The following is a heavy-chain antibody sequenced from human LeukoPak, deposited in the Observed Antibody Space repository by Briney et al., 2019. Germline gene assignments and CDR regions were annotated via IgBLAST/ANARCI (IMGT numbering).Heavy chain of an antibody. J-gene: IGHJ4*02. CDR2: MNRDGKEK. Sequence: AGGTLTFSCAASGFTFSRNCMGWARQAPGKGLECVATMNRDGKEKYYVDYVKGRFSISRDNDITYLVLQLTTLSVEAAAEYYCRRLGDHSTDDWGQGSLVTV. CDR1: GFTFSRNC. D-gene: IGHD4-17*01. CDR3: RRLGDHSTDD. V-gene: IGHV3-7*01.